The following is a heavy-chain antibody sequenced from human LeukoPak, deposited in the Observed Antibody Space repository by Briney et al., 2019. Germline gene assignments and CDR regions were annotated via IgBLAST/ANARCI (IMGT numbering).Heavy chain of an antibody. CDR3: ARGPPRTYYFDY. CDR2: FYYSGST. D-gene: IGHD1-1*01. J-gene: IGHJ4*02. V-gene: IGHV4-59*01. Sequence: SETLSLTCTVSGGSISSYYWSWIRQPPGKGLEWIGYFYYSGSTNYNPSLKSRVTISVDTSKNQFSLKLSSVTAADTAVYYCARGPPRTYYFDYWGQGTLVTVSS. CDR1: GGSISSYY.